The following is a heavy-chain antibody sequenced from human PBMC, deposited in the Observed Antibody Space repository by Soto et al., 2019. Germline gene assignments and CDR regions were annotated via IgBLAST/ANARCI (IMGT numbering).Heavy chain of an antibody. Sequence: PGGSLRLSCAASGFTFSSYSMNWVRQAPGKGLEWVSYISSSSSTIYYADSVKGRFTISRDNSKNTLYLQMNSLRAEDTAVYYCARDYIVVVPAAYYYYGMDVWGQGTTVTVSS. CDR3: ARDYIVVVPAAYYYYGMDV. J-gene: IGHJ6*02. CDR1: GFTFSSYS. D-gene: IGHD2-2*01. CDR2: ISSSSSTI. V-gene: IGHV3-48*01.